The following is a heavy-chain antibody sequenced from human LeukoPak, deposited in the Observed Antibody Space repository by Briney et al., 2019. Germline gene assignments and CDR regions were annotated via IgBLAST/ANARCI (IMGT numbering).Heavy chain of an antibody. D-gene: IGHD2-21*01. CDR2: ISGSGGSI. Sequence: PGGSLRLSCAASGFTFSSYAMSWVRQAPGKGLEWVSAISGSGGSIYYADSVKGRFTISRDNSKNTLYLQMNSLRAEDTAVYYCAKVFSVYGVMGVIYYFDYWGQGTLVTVSS. CDR1: GFTFSSYA. J-gene: IGHJ4*02. CDR3: AKVFSVYGVMGVIYYFDY. V-gene: IGHV3-23*01.